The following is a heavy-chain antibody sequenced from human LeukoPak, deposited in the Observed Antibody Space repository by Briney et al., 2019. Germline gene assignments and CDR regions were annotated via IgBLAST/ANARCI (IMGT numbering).Heavy chain of an antibody. J-gene: IGHJ4*02. CDR2: IIPIFGTT. D-gene: IGHD3-16*01. Sequence: ASVKVSCKASGGTFNSYAISWVRQAPGQGLEWMGGIIPIFGTTNYARKFRGRVTLTADKSTRTAYMELSSLRSEDTAVYYCARDNDSRDPPHFDFWGQGTLVTVSS. V-gene: IGHV1-69*06. CDR1: GGTFNSYA. CDR3: ARDNDSRDPPHFDF.